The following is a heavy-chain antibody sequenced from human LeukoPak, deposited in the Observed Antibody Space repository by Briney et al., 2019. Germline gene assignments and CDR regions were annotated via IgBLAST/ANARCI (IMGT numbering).Heavy chain of an antibody. D-gene: IGHD3-9*01. CDR3: ERKGDYDILTGYIFDY. CDR2: VSSSSSTI. J-gene: IGHJ4*02. Sequence: GGSLRLSRAASGFTFSSYEMNWVRQAPGKGLDWISHVSSSSSTIFYADSMKGRFTISRDNAKNSLYLQMTSLRAEDTAVYYCERKGDYDILTGYIFDYWGQGTLVTVSS. CDR1: GFTFSSYE. V-gene: IGHV3-48*03.